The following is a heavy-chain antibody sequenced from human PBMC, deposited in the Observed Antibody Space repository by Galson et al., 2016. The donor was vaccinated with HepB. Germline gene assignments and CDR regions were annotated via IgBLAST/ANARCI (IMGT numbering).Heavy chain of an antibody. CDR1: GFTSSNYD. CDR2: VRASGNGGST. Sequence: SLRLSCAASGFTSSNYDMSWVRQAPGKGLQWVSVVRASGNGGSTHYADSVQGRLTISRDTSKNTLYLQMNSLRAEDTAVYYCAILGMYYRDTSDYFTEDFWGQGTLVTVSS. D-gene: IGHD3-22*01. J-gene: IGHJ4*02. V-gene: IGHV3-23*01. CDR3: AILGMYYRDTSDYFTEDF.